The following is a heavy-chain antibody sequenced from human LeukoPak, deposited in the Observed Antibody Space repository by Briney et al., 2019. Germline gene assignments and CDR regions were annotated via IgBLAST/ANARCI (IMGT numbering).Heavy chain of an antibody. V-gene: IGHV4-61*01. CDR3: ARGFGDWGLSWFDP. CDR1: GGSVSSGSYY. Sequence: SETLSLTRTVSGGSVSSGSYYWSWIRQPPGKGLEWIGYIYYRGSAKYNPSLKSRVTISVDTSKNQFSLKLTSVTAADTAVYYCARGFGDWGLSWFDPWGQGTLVTVSS. J-gene: IGHJ5*02. D-gene: IGHD3-10*01. CDR2: IYYRGSA.